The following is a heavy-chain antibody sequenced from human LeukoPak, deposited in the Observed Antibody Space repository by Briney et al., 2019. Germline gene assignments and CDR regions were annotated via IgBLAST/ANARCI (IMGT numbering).Heavy chain of an antibody. CDR2: MNPNSGNT. J-gene: IGHJ5*02. D-gene: IGHD6-13*01. CDR1: GYTFTSYD. Sequence: ASVKVSCKASGYTFTSYDINWVRQATGQGLEWMGWMNPNSGNTGYAQKFQGRVTMTRDTSISTAYMELSRLRSDDTAVYYCAREPLSIAAAVILPYKGAHNWFDPWGQGTLVTVSS. CDR3: AREPLSIAAAVILPYKGAHNWFDP. V-gene: IGHV1-8*01.